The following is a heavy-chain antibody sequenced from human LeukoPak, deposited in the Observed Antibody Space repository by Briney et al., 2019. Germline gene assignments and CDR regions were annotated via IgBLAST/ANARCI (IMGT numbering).Heavy chain of an antibody. CDR3: ARDYGGNSHHFDY. Sequence: PSQTLSLTCTVSGGSISSYYWSWIRQPPGKGLEWIGYIYYSGSTNYNPSLKSRVTISVDTSKNQFSLKLTSVTAADTAVYYCARDYGGNSHHFDYWGQGTLVTVSS. CDR2: IYYSGST. V-gene: IGHV4-59*01. J-gene: IGHJ4*02. CDR1: GGSISSYY. D-gene: IGHD4-23*01.